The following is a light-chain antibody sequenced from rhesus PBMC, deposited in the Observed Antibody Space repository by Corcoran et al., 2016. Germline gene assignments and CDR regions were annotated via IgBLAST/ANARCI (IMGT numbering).Light chain of an antibody. Sequence: EIVMTQSSATLALSLVERATLPCRACQSVSSSLAWYQLKPGQAPRLRIYGASSRATGIPAGFSGSGSGTEFTLTNRSLEPGDVGVYFCLHSSSWYSFGQGTKVGIK. CDR1: QSVSSS. J-gene: IGKJ2*01. V-gene: IGKV3-24*04. CDR2: GAS. CDR3: LHSSSWYS.